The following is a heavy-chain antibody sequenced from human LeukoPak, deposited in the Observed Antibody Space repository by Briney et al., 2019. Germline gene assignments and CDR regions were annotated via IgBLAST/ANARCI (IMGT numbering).Heavy chain of an antibody. J-gene: IGHJ4*02. CDR2: IYGGGTT. CDR1: GFTVSNSY. V-gene: IGHV3-53*01. Sequence: SGGSLRLSCAASGFTVSNSYMSWVRQAPGKGLEWVSIIYGGGTTYYADSVKGRFTISRDSSKNTLYLQMNSPRAEDTAVYYCARAPGWGNFDYWGQGTLVTVSS. D-gene: IGHD6-19*01. CDR3: ARAPGWGNFDY.